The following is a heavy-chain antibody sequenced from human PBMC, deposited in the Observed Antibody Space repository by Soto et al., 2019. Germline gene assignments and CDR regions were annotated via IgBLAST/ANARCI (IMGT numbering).Heavy chain of an antibody. CDR1: GGTFSSYT. D-gene: IGHD3-10*01. V-gene: IGHV1-69*04. CDR3: ARDKGGDGSVSYYYHYYYGMDV. CDR2: IIPILGIA. Sequence: ASVKVSCKASGGTFSSYTISWVRQAPGQGLEWMGRIIPILGIANYAQKFQGRVTITADKSTSTAYMELSSLRSEDTAVYHCARDKGGDGSVSYYYHYYYGMDVWGQGTTVTV. J-gene: IGHJ6*02.